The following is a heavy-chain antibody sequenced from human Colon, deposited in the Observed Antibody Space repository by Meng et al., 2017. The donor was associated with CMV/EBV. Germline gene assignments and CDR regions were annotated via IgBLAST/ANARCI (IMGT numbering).Heavy chain of an antibody. V-gene: IGHV3-21*01. CDR1: GFTFSSSD. CDR2: ITSTGRYI. J-gene: IGHJ3*02. CDR3: ARVPSLQPDAFDI. Sequence: GGSLRLSCAASGFTFSSSDMNWVRQAPGKGLEWVSSITSTGRYIYYAASVKGRFTISRDNAKNSLYLHMDSLRAEDTAVYYCARVPSLQPDAFDIWGQGTMVTVSS. D-gene: IGHD1-1*01.